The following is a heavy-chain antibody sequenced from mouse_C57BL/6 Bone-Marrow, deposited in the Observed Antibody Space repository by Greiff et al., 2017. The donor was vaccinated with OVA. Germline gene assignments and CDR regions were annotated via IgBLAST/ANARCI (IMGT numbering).Heavy chain of an antibody. CDR1: GFTFSNYA. Sequence: EVKVVESGGGLVKPGGSLTLSCAASGFTFSNYAMSWVRQTPERRLEWVATISSGGSYTYYPDSVKGRFTISRDNAKSTLSLQMSSLRSEDTAMYYCARHPGSYYGVFDYWGQGTTLTVSS. CDR3: ARHPGSYYGVFDY. V-gene: IGHV5-9-3*01. CDR2: ISSGGSYT. J-gene: IGHJ2*01. D-gene: IGHD2-13*01.